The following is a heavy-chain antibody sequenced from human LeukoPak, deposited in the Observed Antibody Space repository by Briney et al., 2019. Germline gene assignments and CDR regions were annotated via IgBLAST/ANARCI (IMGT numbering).Heavy chain of an antibody. CDR3: AKGQAEYFQH. V-gene: IGHV3-9*01. J-gene: IGHJ1*01. CDR1: GFTFDDYA. CDR2: ISWNSGSI. Sequence: GGSLRLPCAASGFTFDDYAMHWVRQAPGKGLEWVSGISWNSGSIGYADSVKGRFTISRDNAKNSLYLQMNSLRAEDTALYYCAKGQAEYFQHWGQGTLVTVSS.